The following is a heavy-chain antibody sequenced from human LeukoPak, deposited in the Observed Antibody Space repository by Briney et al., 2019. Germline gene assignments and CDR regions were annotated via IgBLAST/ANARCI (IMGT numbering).Heavy chain of an antibody. J-gene: IGHJ4*02. CDR3: ARKHSSGYYPDY. Sequence: GGSLRLSCAASGFTFSSYGMHWVRQAPGKGLEWVAVIWYDGSNKYYADSVKGRFTISRDNSKSTLYLQMNSLRAEDTAVYYCARKHSSGYYPDYWGQGTLVTVSS. CDR2: IWYDGSNK. V-gene: IGHV3-33*08. CDR1: GFTFSSYG. D-gene: IGHD3-22*01.